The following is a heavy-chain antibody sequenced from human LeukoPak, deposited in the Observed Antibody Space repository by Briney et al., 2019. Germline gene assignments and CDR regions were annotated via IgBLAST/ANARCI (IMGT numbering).Heavy chain of an antibody. CDR3: AFFEYSSSSSHY. D-gene: IGHD6-6*01. V-gene: IGHV1-2*02. Sequence: ASLKVSCKASGYVFTGYYMHWVRQAPGQGLEWMGWINPNSGGTKYAQKFQGRVTMTRDTSISTAYMELSRLRSDDTAMYYCAFFEYSSSSSHYWGQGTPVTVSS. CDR2: INPNSGGT. CDR1: GYVFTGYY. J-gene: IGHJ4*02.